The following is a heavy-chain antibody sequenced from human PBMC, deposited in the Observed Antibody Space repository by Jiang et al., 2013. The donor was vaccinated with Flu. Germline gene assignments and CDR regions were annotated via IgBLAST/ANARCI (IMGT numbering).Heavy chain of an antibody. V-gene: IGHV5-51*01. Sequence: SLRISCKGSGYSFTSYWIGWVRQMPGKGLEWMGIIYPGDSDTRYSPSFQGQVTISADKSISTAYLQWSSLKASDTAMYYCARLYYYDSSGYYPKNALDYWGQGTLVTVSS. CDR1: GYSFTSYW. CDR2: IYPGDSDT. D-gene: IGHD3-22*01. J-gene: IGHJ4*02. CDR3: ARLYYYDSSGYYPKNALDY.